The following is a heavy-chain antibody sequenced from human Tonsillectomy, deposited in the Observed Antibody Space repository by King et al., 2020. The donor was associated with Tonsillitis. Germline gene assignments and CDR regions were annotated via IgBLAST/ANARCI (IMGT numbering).Heavy chain of an antibody. Sequence: VQLVESGGGLVQPGGSLRLSCAASGFTFSSYSMNWVRQAPGKGLEWVSYISPSSNSISYADSVKGRFTISRDYAKNSLFLQMNSLKPEDTAVYYCAASPYTGSYHPLDFWGQGTLVTVSS. V-gene: IGHV3-48*01. J-gene: IGHJ4*02. D-gene: IGHD1-26*01. CDR1: GFTFSSYS. CDR2: ISPSSNSI. CDR3: AASPYTGSYHPLDF.